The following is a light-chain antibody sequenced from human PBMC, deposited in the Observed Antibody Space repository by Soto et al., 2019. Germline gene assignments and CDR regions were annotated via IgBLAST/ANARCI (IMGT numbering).Light chain of an antibody. J-gene: IGKJ4*01. CDR2: GAY. CDR1: QGIGDT. CDR3: QQYGSSRLT. V-gene: IGKV3-20*01. Sequence: EVVMRQSPATLSVSPGEGATLSCWSSQGIGDTLAWYQNKPGQTPRLLIYGAYSRATGIPDRFSGSGSGTDFTLTISRLEPEDFAVYYCQQYGSSRLTFGGGTKVDI.